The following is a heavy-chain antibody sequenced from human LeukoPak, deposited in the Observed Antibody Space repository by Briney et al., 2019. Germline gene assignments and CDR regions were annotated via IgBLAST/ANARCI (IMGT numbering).Heavy chain of an antibody. V-gene: IGHV1-46*01. Sequence: ASVEVSCKASGYTFTSYYMRWVRQAPGQGLEWMGIINPSGGSTSYAQKFQGRVTMTRDTSTSTVYMELSSLRSEDTAVYYCARDPSYDFWSGSHFDYWGQGTLVTVSS. D-gene: IGHD3-3*01. CDR1: GYTFTSYY. CDR2: INPSGGST. CDR3: ARDPSYDFWSGSHFDY. J-gene: IGHJ4*02.